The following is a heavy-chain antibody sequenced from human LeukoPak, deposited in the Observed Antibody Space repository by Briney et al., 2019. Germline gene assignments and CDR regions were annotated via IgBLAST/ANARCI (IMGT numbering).Heavy chain of an antibody. Sequence: GGSLRLSCEASGFSFSSYAFAWVRQGPGKGLEWVAAVTSGGGGTHFADSVKGRFTISRDNTKNTTYLQMNSLRVDETPMYFCGSDPNGDYVGALGYCGRGALVTVSS. CDR3: GSDPNGDYVGALGY. CDR2: VTSGGGGT. D-gene: IGHD2-8*01. V-gene: IGHV3-23*01. J-gene: IGHJ4*01. CDR1: GFSFSSYA.